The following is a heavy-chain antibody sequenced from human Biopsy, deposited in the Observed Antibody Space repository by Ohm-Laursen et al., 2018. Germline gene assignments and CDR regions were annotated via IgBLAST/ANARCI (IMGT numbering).Heavy chain of an antibody. V-gene: IGHV3-7*01. D-gene: IGHD4-23*01. CDR2: IKQDVSER. J-gene: IGHJ3*01. CDR3: VRDNSRAPPCDISETFDL. Sequence: SLRLSCAASGFTFSNYWMSWVRQAPGKGLEWVANIKQDVSERFYVDSVKGRFTISRDNAKSSLYLQMNSLRDEDTALYYCVRDNSRAPPCDISETFDLWGQGTMVTVSS. CDR1: GFTFSNYW.